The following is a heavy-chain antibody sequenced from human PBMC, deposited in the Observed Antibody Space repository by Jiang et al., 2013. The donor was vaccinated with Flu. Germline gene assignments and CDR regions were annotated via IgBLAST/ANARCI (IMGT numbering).Heavy chain of an antibody. J-gene: IGHJ3*02. CDR1: SGSISSGDYY. V-gene: IGHV4-30-4*01. CDR3: VAATSVTMWAFEI. CDR2: IYYTGTT. D-gene: IGHD3-10*02. Sequence: TCTVSSGSISSGDYYWSWVRQPPGKGLEWIGYIYYTGTTDSNPALESRVDLSIDTAKNQFSLSLRAVTAADTAEYYCVAATSVTMWAFEIWGQGTMVTVSS.